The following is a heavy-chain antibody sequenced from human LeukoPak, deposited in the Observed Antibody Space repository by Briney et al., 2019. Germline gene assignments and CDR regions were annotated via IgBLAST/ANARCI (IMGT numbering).Heavy chain of an antibody. CDR2: ISGSGGST. Sequence: QPGGSLRLSCAASGFTFSSYAMSWVRQAPGKGLEWVSAISGSGGSTYYADSVKGRFTISRDNSKNTLYLQMNSLRAEDTAVYYCAKVVGYSSSRRGAIDYWGQGTLVTVSS. CDR3: AKVVGYSSSRRGAIDY. D-gene: IGHD6-13*01. J-gene: IGHJ4*02. V-gene: IGHV3-23*01. CDR1: GFTFSSYA.